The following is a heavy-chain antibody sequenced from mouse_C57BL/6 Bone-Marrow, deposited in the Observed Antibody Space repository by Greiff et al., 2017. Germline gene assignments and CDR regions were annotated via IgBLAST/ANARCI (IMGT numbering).Heavy chain of an antibody. V-gene: IGHV1-15*01. CDR1: GYTFTDYE. Sequence: VKVVESGAELVRPGASVTLSCKASGYTFTDYEMPWVKQTPVHGLEWIGAIDPETGGTAYNQQFKGKAILTAAKSSSSAYMKLRSLTSEDSSVYYCTSPRDYWGQGTSVTVSS. J-gene: IGHJ4*01. CDR3: TSPRDY. CDR2: IDPETGGT.